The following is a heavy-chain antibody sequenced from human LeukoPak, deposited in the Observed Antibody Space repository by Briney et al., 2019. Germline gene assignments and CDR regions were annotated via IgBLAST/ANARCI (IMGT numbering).Heavy chain of an antibody. CDR3: ARGYSNYDVDWFDP. D-gene: IGHD4-11*01. V-gene: IGHV1-2*02. CDR1: GYTFTGYY. CDR2: INLNSGGT. J-gene: IGHJ5*02. Sequence: ASVKVSCKASGYTFTGYYMHWVRQAPGQGLEWMGWINLNSGGTNYAQKFQGRVTMTRDTSISTAYMELSRLRSDDTAVYYCARGYSNYDVDWFDPWGQGTLVTVSS.